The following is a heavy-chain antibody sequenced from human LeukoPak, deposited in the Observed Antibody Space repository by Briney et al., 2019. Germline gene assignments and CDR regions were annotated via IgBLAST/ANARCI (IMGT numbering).Heavy chain of an antibody. CDR3: ASQRIAARRGAFDI. CDR1: GFTFSSYA. Sequence: PGGSLRLSCAASGFTFSSYAMQWVRQAPGKGLEWVAVISYDGNNKYYADSVKGRFTISRDNSKNTLYLQMNSLRAEDTAVYYCASQRIAARRGAFDIWGQGTMVTVSS. CDR2: ISYDGNNK. D-gene: IGHD6-6*01. V-gene: IGHV3-30*14. J-gene: IGHJ3*02.